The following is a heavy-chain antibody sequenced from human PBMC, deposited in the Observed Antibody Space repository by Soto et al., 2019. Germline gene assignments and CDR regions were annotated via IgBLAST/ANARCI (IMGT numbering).Heavy chain of an antibody. D-gene: IGHD1-26*01. CDR2: ISGSGSPT. CDR1: GFTFNTYA. CDR3: TRSLDY. Sequence: GGSLRLSCAASGFTFNTYAMNWVRQAPGKGLEWVSAISGSGSPTYYADSVKGRFTVSRDNSKNSLYLQMNSLRVEDTAVYFCTRSLDYWGQGTLVTVSS. J-gene: IGHJ4*02. V-gene: IGHV3-23*01.